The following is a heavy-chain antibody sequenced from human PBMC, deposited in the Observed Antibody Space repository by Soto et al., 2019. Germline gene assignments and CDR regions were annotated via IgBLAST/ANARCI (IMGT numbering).Heavy chain of an antibody. Sequence: PGESLKISCKGSGYSFTSYWIGWVRQMPGKGLEWMGIIYPGDSDTRYSPSFQGQVTISADKSISTAYLQWSSLKASDTAMYYCARHKYSSSWYSSTPFDYWGQGTLVTVSS. CDR1: GYSFTSYW. CDR3: ARHKYSSSWYSSTPFDY. D-gene: IGHD6-13*01. V-gene: IGHV5-51*01. J-gene: IGHJ4*02. CDR2: IYPGDSDT.